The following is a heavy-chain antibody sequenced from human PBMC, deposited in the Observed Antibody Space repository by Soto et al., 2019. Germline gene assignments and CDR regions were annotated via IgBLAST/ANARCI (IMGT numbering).Heavy chain of an antibody. J-gene: IGHJ6*02. CDR2: IYSGGST. CDR3: ARDRYYGSGSTDYYYYYGMDV. V-gene: IGHV3-53*01. CDR1: GFTVSSNY. D-gene: IGHD3-10*01. Sequence: GGSLRLSCAASGFTVSSNYMSWVRQAPGKGLEWVSVIYSGGSTYYADSVKGRFTLPRDNSKHTLYLQMNSLRAEDTAVYYCARDRYYGSGSTDYYYYYGMDVRGQGTTVTV.